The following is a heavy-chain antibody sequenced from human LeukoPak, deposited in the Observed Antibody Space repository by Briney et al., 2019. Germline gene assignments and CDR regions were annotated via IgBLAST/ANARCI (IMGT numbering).Heavy chain of an antibody. CDR3: ARVRSGYYYYMDV. V-gene: IGHV4-59*01. D-gene: IGHD3-10*01. CDR2: IYHSGST. CDR1: GGSISSYY. Sequence: SETLSLTCTVSGGSISSYYWSWIRQPPGKGLEWIGYIYHSGSTNYNPSLKSRVTISVDTSKNQFSLKLSSVTAADTAVYYCARVRSGYYYYMDVWGKGTTVTISS. J-gene: IGHJ6*03.